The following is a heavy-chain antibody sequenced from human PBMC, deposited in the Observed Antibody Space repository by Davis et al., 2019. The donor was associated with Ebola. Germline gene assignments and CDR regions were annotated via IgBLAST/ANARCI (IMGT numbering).Heavy chain of an antibody. Sequence: GESLKISCETSGFIFRNYVMSWVRQAPGKGLEWVSTFGTGGDTYYADSVKGRFAISRDNSKNTLYLQMNSLRGEDTAIYYCAKDRKVHDYWGQGTLVTVSS. CDR2: FGTGGDT. CDR3: AKDRKVHDY. D-gene: IGHD1-1*01. CDR1: GFIFRNYV. J-gene: IGHJ4*02. V-gene: IGHV3-23*01.